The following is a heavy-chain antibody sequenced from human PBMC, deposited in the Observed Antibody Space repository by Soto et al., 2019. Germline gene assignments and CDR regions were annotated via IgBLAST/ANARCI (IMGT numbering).Heavy chain of an antibody. CDR1: GYTLTELS. J-gene: IGHJ4*02. CDR2: FDPEDGET. CDR3: ARHEYSSPYYFDY. V-gene: IGHV1-24*01. D-gene: IGHD6-6*01. Sequence: ASVKVSCKVSGYTLTELSMHWVRQAPGKGLEWMGGFDPEDGETIYAQKFQGRVTISVDTSKNQFSLKLSSVTAADTAVYYCARHEYSSPYYFDYWGQGTLVTVSS.